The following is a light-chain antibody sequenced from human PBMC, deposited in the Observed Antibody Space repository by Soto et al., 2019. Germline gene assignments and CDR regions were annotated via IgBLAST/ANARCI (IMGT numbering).Light chain of an antibody. Sequence: EIVLTQSPCTLSWSPGERATISCRASQSVSSSYLAWYQQKPGQAPRLLIYGACCRATGIPDRFSGSGSGTDFTLTISRLEPEDVAEYYCQQYGNSPTFGQGTKVDIK. J-gene: IGKJ1*01. V-gene: IGKV3-20*01. CDR1: QSVSSSY. CDR2: GAC. CDR3: QQYGNSPT.